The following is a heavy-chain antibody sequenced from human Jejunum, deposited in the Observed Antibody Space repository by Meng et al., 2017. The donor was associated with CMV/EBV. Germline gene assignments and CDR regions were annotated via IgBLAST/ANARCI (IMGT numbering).Heavy chain of an antibody. J-gene: IGHJ2*01. CDR2: ISRSSDNI. Sequence: TMNWVRQAPRKGLEWVSSISRSSDNIFYADSVKGRFTISRDNAKNSLYLQMNSLRAEDAAVYYCARRPLGFCSSMSCQPLWYFDLWGRDTLVTVSS. CDR3: ARRPLGFCSSMSCQPLWYFDL. V-gene: IGHV3-21*01. D-gene: IGHD2-2*01. CDR1: T.